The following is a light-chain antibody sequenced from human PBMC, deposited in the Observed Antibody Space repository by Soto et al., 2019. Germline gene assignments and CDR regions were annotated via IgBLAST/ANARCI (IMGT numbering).Light chain of an antibody. CDR3: GLYIYSGIWV. V-gene: IGLV8-61*01. CDR2: STN. CDR1: SGSVSTSYY. Sequence: QAVVTQEPSFSVSPGRTVTLTCGLSSGSVSTSYYPTWYQQTPGQAPRTLIYSTNTHSSGVPDRFSGSILGNKAALTITGAQADDEADYYYGLYIYSGIWVFGGGTKLTVL. J-gene: IGLJ3*02.